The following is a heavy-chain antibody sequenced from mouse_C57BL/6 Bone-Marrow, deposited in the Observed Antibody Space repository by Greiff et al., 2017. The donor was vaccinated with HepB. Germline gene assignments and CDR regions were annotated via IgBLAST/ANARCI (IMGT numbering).Heavy chain of an antibody. CDR2: ISSGGST. D-gene: IGHD3-3*01. Sequence: VKLVESGPGLVQPSQCLSITCTVSGFSLTSYGVHWVRQSPGKGLEWLGVISSGGSTDYNAAFISSLSISKDKSTSQVFLKMNSLQAEDTAIYYCARKRGTRFAYWGQGTMVTVSA. CDR3: ARKRGTRFAY. CDR1: GFSLTSYG. V-gene: IGHV2-2*01. J-gene: IGHJ3*01.